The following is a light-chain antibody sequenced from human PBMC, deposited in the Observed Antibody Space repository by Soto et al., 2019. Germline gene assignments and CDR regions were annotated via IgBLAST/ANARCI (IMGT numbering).Light chain of an antibody. Sequence: DIQMTQSPSSLSASVGDRVTITCQARQAISEYLNCYQQKPGKAPTLLIYDASNLETGVPSRFSGSGSESEFTFSISSLQPEDIATDYCQQYDALPYTFGQGTMLEIK. J-gene: IGKJ2*01. CDR1: QAISEY. CDR2: DAS. V-gene: IGKV1-33*01. CDR3: QQYDALPYT.